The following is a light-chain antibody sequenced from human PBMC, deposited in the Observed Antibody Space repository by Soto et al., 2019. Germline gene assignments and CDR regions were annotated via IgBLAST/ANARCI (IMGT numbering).Light chain of an antibody. CDR3: QQYGSSPWT. V-gene: IGKV3-20*01. CDR1: QSVSSSY. Sequence: EIVLTQSPGTLSLPPGERATLSCRASQSVSSSYLAWYQQKHGQAPRLLIYGASSRATGIPDRFSGSGSGTDFTLTISRLEPEDFAVYYCQQYGSSPWTFGQGTKVDIK. CDR2: GAS. J-gene: IGKJ1*01.